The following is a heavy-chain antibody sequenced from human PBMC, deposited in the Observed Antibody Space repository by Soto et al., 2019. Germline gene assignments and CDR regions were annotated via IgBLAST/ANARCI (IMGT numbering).Heavy chain of an antibody. J-gene: IGHJ6*02. D-gene: IGHD3-10*01. V-gene: IGHV3-33*01. CDR2: IWYDGSNK. CDR3: ARDTSGADAPNYYYYGMDV. Sequence: PGGSLRLSCAASGFTFSSYGMHWVRQAPGKGLEWVAVIWYDGSNKYYADSVKGRFTISRDNSKNTLYLQMNSLRAEDTAVYYCARDTSGADAPNYYYYGMDVWGQGTTVTVSS. CDR1: GFTFSSYG.